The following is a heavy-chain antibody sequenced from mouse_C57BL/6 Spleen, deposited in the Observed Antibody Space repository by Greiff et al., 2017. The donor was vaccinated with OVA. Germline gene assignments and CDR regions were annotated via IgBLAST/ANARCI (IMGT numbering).Heavy chain of an antibody. CDR3: AREYGSRDWYFDV. V-gene: IGHV5-17*01. CDR1: GFTFSDYG. D-gene: IGHD1-1*01. CDR2: ISSGSSTI. Sequence: EVQLVESGGGLVKPGGSLKLSCAASGFTFSDYGMHWVRQAPEKGLEWVAYISSGSSTIYYADTVKGRFTIARDNAKNTLFLQMTSLRSEDTAMYYCAREYGSRDWYFDVWGTGTTVTVSS. J-gene: IGHJ1*03.